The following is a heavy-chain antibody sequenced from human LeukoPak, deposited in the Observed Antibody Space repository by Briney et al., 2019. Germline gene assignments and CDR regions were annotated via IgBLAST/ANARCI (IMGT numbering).Heavy chain of an antibody. CDR3: AIPTTASSGPDSDAFDI. CDR2: INHSGST. J-gene: IGHJ3*02. Sequence: SETLSLTCAVYGGSFSGYYWSWIRQPPGKGLEWIGEINHSGSTNYNPSLKSRVTISVDTSKNQFSLKLSSVTAADTAVYYCAIPTTASSGPDSDAFDIWGQGTMVTVSS. D-gene: IGHD6-19*01. CDR1: GGSFSGYY. V-gene: IGHV4-34*01.